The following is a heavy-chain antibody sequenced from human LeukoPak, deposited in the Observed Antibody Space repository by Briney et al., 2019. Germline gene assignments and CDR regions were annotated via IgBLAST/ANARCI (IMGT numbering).Heavy chain of an antibody. Sequence: GGSLRLSCAASGFTFSDFNMNWVRQAPGKGLEWISYVTTTSNAVYYADSVKGRFTISRDNAKNSLYLQMNSLGDEDTAVYYCARDRDYSTSPFDYWGQGTLVTVSS. CDR1: GFTFSDFN. V-gene: IGHV3-48*02. D-gene: IGHD4-11*01. J-gene: IGHJ4*02. CDR3: ARDRDYSTSPFDY. CDR2: VTTTSNAV.